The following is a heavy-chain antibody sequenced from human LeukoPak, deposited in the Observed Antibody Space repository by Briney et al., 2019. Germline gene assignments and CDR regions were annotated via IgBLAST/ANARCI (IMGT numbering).Heavy chain of an antibody. CDR2: ISGSGGST. Sequence: PGGSLRLSCAASGFTFGHYAMSWVRQAPGKGLEWVSAISGSGGSTYYADSVKGRFTISRDNSKNTLYLQMNSLRAEDTAVYYCAKFTTGTTYYGMDVWGQGTTVTVSS. CDR1: GFTFGHYA. D-gene: IGHD1-1*01. J-gene: IGHJ6*02. V-gene: IGHV3-23*01. CDR3: AKFTTGTTYYGMDV.